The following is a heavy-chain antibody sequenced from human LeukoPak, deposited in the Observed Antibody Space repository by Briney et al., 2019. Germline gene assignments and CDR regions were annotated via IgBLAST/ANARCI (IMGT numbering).Heavy chain of an antibody. V-gene: IGHV4-38-2*01. D-gene: IGHD2-15*01. CDR3: ARRTDCSGGSCSLDI. CDR1: GYSISSGYY. CDR2: IYHSGST. J-gene: IGHJ3*02. Sequence: PSETLSLTCAVSGYSISSGYYWGWIRQPPGKGLEWIGSIYHSGSTYYIPSLKSRVTISVDTSKNQFSLKLSSVTAADTAVYYCARRTDCSGGSCSLDIWGQGTMVTVSS.